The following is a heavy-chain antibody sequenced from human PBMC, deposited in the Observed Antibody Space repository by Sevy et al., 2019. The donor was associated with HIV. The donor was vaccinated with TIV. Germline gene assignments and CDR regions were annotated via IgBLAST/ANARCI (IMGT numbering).Heavy chain of an antibody. D-gene: IGHD4-17*01. V-gene: IGHV4-59*01. CDR2: IYYSGST. Sequence: SETLSLTCTVSGGSISSYYWSWIRQPPGKGLEWIGYIYYSGSTNYNPSLKSRVTISVDTSKNQFSLKLSSVTAADTAVYYCARDVSDYGDYEGAFDIWGQGTMVTVSS. J-gene: IGHJ3*02. CDR1: GGSISSYY. CDR3: ARDVSDYGDYEGAFDI.